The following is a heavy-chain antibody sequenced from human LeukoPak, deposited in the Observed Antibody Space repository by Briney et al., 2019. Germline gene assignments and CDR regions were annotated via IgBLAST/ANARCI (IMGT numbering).Heavy chain of an antibody. CDR3: AREGRDGYNYQGYFDY. V-gene: IGHV3-21*01. D-gene: IGHD5-24*01. CDR2: ISSSSSYI. CDR1: GFTFSSYS. Sequence: GGSLRLSCAASGFTFSSYSMNWVRQAPGKGLEWVSSISSSSSYIYYADSVKGQFTISRDNAKNSLYLQMNSLRAEDTAVYYCAREGRDGYNYQGYFDYWGQGTLVTVSS. J-gene: IGHJ4*02.